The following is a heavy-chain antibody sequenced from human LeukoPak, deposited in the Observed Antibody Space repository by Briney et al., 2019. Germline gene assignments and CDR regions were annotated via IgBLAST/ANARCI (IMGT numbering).Heavy chain of an antibody. CDR1: GGSISSSSYY. D-gene: IGHD2-2*01. J-gene: IGHJ5*02. V-gene: IGHV4-39*07. Sequence: PSETLSLTCTVSGGSISSSSYYWGWLRQPPGKGLEWIESIYYSGSTYYNPSLKSRVTISVDTSTNQFSLKLSSVTAADTAVYYCARDARCSSTSCQGWFDPWGQGTLVTVSS. CDR3: ARDARCSSTSCQGWFDP. CDR2: IYYSGST.